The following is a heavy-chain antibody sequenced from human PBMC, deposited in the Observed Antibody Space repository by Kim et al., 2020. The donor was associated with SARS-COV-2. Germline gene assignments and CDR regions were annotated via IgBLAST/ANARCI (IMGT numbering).Heavy chain of an antibody. J-gene: IGHJ6*03. CDR2: ISWDSGRI. D-gene: IGHD2-8*01. CDR3: AKAGGYCTTTSYHHYYVYCYKGF. Sequence: GGSLRLSCLASGFSLDEYAIHWVRQGAGKGLEWVSGISWDSGRIAYADSAKVRFTVSRDTARNSLFLQMNSLRPEDTGFYYCAKAGGYCTTTSYHHYYVYCYKGFWGKGTSVTVSS. CDR1: GFSLDEYA. V-gene: IGHV3-9*01.